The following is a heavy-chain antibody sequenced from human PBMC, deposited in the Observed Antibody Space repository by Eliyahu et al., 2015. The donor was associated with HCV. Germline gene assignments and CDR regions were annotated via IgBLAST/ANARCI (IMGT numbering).Heavy chain of an antibody. Sequence: EGQLVESGGGLVQPGGSLRLSCAASGFTFHDYAMHWVRQAPGRGLEWVSGISWSSDRIGYVDSVKGRFTISRDNDRNSLHLQMNSLRPEDTALYYCTRVHKYYYYIMDVWGQGTTVTVSS. CDR3: TRVHKYYYYIMDV. CDR1: GFTFHDYA. CDR2: ISWSSDRI. V-gene: IGHV3-9*01. J-gene: IGHJ6*02.